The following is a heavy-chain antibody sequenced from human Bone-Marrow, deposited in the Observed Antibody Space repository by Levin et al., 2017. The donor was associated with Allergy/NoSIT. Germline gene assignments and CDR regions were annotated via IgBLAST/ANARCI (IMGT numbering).Heavy chain of an antibody. CDR1: DFTFSNHW. CDR3: ARDSGSNDWSTFLYFDL. Sequence: PGGSLRLSCTASDFTFSNHWMHWVRQAPGKGLEWVASINQDGREENYLDSVKGRFTIARNNAKNSLVLQMNSLRADDTAVYYCARDSGSNDWSTFLYFDLWGRGTLVTVSS. V-gene: IGHV3-7*01. D-gene: IGHD6-19*01. CDR2: INQDGREE. J-gene: IGHJ2*01.